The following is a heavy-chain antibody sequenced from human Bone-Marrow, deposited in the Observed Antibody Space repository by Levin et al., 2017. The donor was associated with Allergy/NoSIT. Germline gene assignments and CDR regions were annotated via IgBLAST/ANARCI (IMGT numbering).Heavy chain of an antibody. CDR3: STDRD. J-gene: IGHJ4*02. CDR2: IKSNADGGTR. CDR1: GLTFKNAK. Sequence: GASVKVSCAVSGLTFKNAKMNWVRRAPGKGLEWVGRIKSNADGGTRDYATAVKGRFTISRDDSKDSVYLHMSSLKTEDSGVYYCSTDRDWGQGTLVSVSS. V-gene: IGHV3-15*01.